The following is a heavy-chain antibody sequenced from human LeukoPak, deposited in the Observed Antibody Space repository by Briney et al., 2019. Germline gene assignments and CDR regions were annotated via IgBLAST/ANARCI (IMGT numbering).Heavy chain of an antibody. D-gene: IGHD3-10*01. CDR1: GGSISGYY. CDR2: ILDSGSS. J-gene: IGHJ2*01. V-gene: IGHV4-59*01. CDR3: ARVFRGPGWYFDL. Sequence: SETLSLTCSVSGGSISGYYWTWIRQPPGEGLEWIGNILDSGSSNYNPSLKSRVTISVDPSKNQFSPKMTSVTAADTAIYYCARVFRGPGWYFDLWGRGALVTVSS.